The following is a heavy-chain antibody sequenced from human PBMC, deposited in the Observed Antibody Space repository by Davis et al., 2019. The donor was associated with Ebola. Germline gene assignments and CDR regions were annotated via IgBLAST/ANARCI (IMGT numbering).Heavy chain of an antibody. Sequence: PSETLSLTCTVSGGSISSGDYYWSWIRQPPGKGLEWLGYIYYSGSTYYNPSLKSRVTISVDTSKNQFSLKLSSVTAADTAVYYCARYIVATIQAFDIWGQGTMVTVSS. CDR2: IYYSGST. CDR3: ARYIVATIQAFDI. V-gene: IGHV4-30-4*08. J-gene: IGHJ3*02. D-gene: IGHD5-12*01. CDR1: GGSISSGDYY.